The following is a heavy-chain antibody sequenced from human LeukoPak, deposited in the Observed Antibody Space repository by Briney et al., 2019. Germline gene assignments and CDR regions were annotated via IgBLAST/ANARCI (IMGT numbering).Heavy chain of an antibody. CDR3: ARDSFSELGIFYYYYGMDV. CDR2: IYYSGST. CDR1: GGSISSGDYY. Sequence: PSETLSLTCTVSGGSISSGDYYWSWIRQPPGTGLEWIVYIYYSGSTYYNPSLKSRVTISVDTSKNQFSLKLSSVTAADTAVYYCARDSFSELGIFYYYYGMDVWGKGTTVTVSS. V-gene: IGHV4-30-4*01. D-gene: IGHD7-27*01. J-gene: IGHJ6*04.